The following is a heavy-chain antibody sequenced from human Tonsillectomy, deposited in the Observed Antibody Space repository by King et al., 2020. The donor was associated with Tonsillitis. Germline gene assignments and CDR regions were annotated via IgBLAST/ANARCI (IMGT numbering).Heavy chain of an antibody. CDR1: GFTFSSYS. CDR2: ISGGGGST. D-gene: IGHD1-14*01. CDR3: AKADTGARWNYFAY. Sequence: VQLVESGGSLVQPGGSLRLSCAASGFTFSSYSMTWVRQAPGKGLEWVSVISGGGGSTYYADSVKGRFAISRDNSKNTLYLQMNSLRAEDTALYYCAKADTGARWNYFAYWGQGTLVTVSS. J-gene: IGHJ4*02. V-gene: IGHV3-23*04.